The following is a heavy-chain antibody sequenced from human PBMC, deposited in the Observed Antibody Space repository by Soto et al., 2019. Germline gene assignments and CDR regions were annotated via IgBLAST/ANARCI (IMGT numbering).Heavy chain of an antibody. J-gene: IGHJ4*02. CDR1: GYTFTGYA. D-gene: IGHD6-19*01. CDR2: INAGNGNT. V-gene: IGHV1-3*05. CDR3: ARAVAVAADFDY. Sequence: QVQVVQSGAEEKKPGASVKVSCTASGYTFTGYAMHWVRQAPGQRLEWMGWINAGNGNTKYSQKFQGRVTITRDTSASTGYMERSSLRSEDTAVYYCARAVAVAADFDYWGQGTLVTVSS.